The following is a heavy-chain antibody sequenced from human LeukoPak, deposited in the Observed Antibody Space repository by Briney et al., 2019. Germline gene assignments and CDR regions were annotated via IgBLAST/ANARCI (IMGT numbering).Heavy chain of an antibody. D-gene: IGHD2-15*01. CDR2: INPNSGGT. CDR3: ARVMKDIVVVVAATDDAFDI. Sequence: GASVKVSCKASGYTFTGYYMHWVRQAPGQGLERMGWINPNSGGTNYAQKFQGRVTMTRDTSISTAYMELSRLRSDDTAVYYCARVMKDIVVVVAATDDAFDIWGQGTMVTVSA. J-gene: IGHJ3*02. V-gene: IGHV1-2*02. CDR1: GYTFTGYY.